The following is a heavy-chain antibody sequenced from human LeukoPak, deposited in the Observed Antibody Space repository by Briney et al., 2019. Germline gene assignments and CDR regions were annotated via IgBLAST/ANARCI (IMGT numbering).Heavy chain of an antibody. V-gene: IGHV3-64*02. CDR1: GFTLSSFS. CDR3: ARVGPATAFDY. CDR2: INYKGGTT. J-gene: IGHJ4*02. Sequence: GGSLRLSCAASGFTLSSFSMHWVRQSPGGGLEYVSAINYKGGTTYYADSVKGRFTISRDNSKNTLYLQMASLRDEDMGVYYCARVGPATAFDYWGQGTQVTVSS.